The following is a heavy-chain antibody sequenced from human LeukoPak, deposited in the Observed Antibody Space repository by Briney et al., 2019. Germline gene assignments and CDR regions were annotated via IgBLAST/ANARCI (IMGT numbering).Heavy chain of an antibody. J-gene: IGHJ4*02. CDR2: IYPGDSET. CDR1: GYSFTTYW. D-gene: IGHD5-18*01. Sequence: GESLKISCRGSGYSFTTYWIGWVRQMPGKGLEWMGIIYPGDSETSYSPSFQGQVTLSADKSTSTAYLQWSSLKASDTAMYYCARHQAAMVDYWGQGTLVTVSS. V-gene: IGHV5-51*01. CDR3: ARHQAAMVDY.